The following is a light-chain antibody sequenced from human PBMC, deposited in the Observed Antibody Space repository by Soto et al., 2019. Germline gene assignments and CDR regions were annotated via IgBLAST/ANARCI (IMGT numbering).Light chain of an antibody. V-gene: IGKV3-20*01. CDR2: GPS. CDR1: QSVSSND. Sequence: EIVLTQSPGTLSLSPGETATLSCRASQSVSSNDLAWYQQKPGQAPRLLTYGPSSRATGIPDRFSGSGSGTDFTLTISRLEPEDLAVYYCQQYGTSPWTFGQGTKVEIK. J-gene: IGKJ1*01. CDR3: QQYGTSPWT.